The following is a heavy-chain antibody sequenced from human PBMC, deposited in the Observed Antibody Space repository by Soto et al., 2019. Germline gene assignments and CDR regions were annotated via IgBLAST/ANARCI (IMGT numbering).Heavy chain of an antibody. D-gene: IGHD6-6*01. V-gene: IGHV1-3*01. CDR3: ARDKPIVLSLGFYYNGMDV. J-gene: IGHJ6*02. CDR2: INAGNGNT. Sequence: GGSMKGSCKASGYTFRKYAMHLVRQAPRQRLGWMGWINAGNGNTKYSQKFQGRVTITRDTSASTGYMEMSSLRSEDTAVYYCARDKPIVLSLGFYYNGMDVWGQGTTVTVSS. CDR1: GYTFRKYA.